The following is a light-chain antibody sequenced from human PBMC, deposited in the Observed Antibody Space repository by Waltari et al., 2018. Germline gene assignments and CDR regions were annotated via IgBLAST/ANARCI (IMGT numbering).Light chain of an antibody. CDR2: AAS. CDR3: LQYNSNPWT. Sequence: DIQMTQSPSSLSASAGDRVTITCRASQGISTYLNWYQQKPGNAPKRLIYAASSLESGVPSRFSCSGSGTDFTLTISSLQPEDFATYYCLQYNSNPWTFGQGTKVEIK. J-gene: IGKJ1*01. CDR1: QGISTY. V-gene: IGKV1-17*01.